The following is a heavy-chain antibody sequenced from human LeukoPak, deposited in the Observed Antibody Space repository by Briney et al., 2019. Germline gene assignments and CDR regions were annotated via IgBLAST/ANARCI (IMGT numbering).Heavy chain of an antibody. V-gene: IGHV3-53*01. CDR2: INTGGYT. CDR3: AKDRTVGASYWYFDL. D-gene: IGHD1-26*01. CDR1: GFTVSTNY. Sequence: PGGSLRLSCAASGFTVSTNYMTWVRQAPGKGLDWVSIINTGGYTYYIDSVKGRFTISRDKSENTLYLQMTFLNVEDTAVYYCAKDRTVGASYWYFDLWGRGTLVTVSS. J-gene: IGHJ2*01.